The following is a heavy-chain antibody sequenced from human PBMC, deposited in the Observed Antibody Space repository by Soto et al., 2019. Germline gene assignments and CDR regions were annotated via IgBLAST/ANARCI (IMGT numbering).Heavy chain of an antibody. D-gene: IGHD3-22*01. J-gene: IGHJ3*02. CDR3: ATSRYITMIAWGGAFDI. CDR2: IFYAGTT. Sequence: PSETLSLTCTVSGGSIIGFYWSWMRQPPGKGLEWIGYIFYAGTTYYNPSLKSRVTISVDTSKNQFSLKLSSVTAADTAVYYCATSRYITMIAWGGAFDIWGQGTMVTVSS. CDR1: GGSIIGFY. V-gene: IGHV4-59*08.